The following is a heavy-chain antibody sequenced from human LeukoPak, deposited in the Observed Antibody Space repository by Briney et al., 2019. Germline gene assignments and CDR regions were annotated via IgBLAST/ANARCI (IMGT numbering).Heavy chain of an antibody. CDR1: EFTLSTYS. J-gene: IGHJ6*03. CDR3: ARGYSWSSYSNYYYYMDV. V-gene: IGHV3-48*01. D-gene: IGHD5-12*01. CDR2: ITSSGSTV. Sequence: GGSLRLSCAASEFTLSTYSMNWVRQAPGQGLEWLSHITSSGSTVFYADSVKGRFTISRDNANNSVSLQMNSLRADDTAIYYCARGYSWSSYSNYYYYMDVWGKGPRSRSP.